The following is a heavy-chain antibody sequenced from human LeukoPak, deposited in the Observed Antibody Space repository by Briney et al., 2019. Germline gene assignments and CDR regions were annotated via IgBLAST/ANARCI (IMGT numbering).Heavy chain of an antibody. CDR3: ARDFVPLWLVHSGSGRMDV. CDR2: IYTSGST. V-gene: IGHV4-4*07. J-gene: IGHJ6*02. CDR1: GGSISSHY. D-gene: IGHD1-26*01. Sequence: SETLSLTCTVSGGSISSHYWSWIRQPAGKGLEWIGRIYTSGSTNYNPSLKSRVTMSVDTSKHQFSLKLSSVTAADTAVYYCARDFVPLWLVHSGSGRMDVWGQGTTVTVSS.